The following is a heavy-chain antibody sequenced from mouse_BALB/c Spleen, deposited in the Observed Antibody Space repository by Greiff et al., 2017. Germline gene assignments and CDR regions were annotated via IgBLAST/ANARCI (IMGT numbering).Heavy chain of an antibody. J-gene: IGHJ3*01. CDR3: ARDDYDYGQFAY. CDR1: GFTFSSYA. Sequence: EVMLVESGGGLVKPGGSLKLSCAASGFTFSSYAMSWVRQTPEKRLEWVASISSGGSTYYPDSVKGRFTISRDNARNILYLQMSSLRSEDTAMYYCARDDYDYGQFAYWGQGTLVTVSA. D-gene: IGHD2-4*01. V-gene: IGHV5-6-5*01. CDR2: ISSGGST.